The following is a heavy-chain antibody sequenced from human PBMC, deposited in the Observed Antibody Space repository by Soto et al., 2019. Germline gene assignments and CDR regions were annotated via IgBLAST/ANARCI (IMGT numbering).Heavy chain of an antibody. CDR2: INPNSGGT. CDR1: GYTFTGYY. CDR3: ARDPSSSSGREGPTDY. D-gene: IGHD6-19*01. V-gene: IGHV1-2*02. J-gene: IGHJ4*02. Sequence: ASVKVSCKASGYTFTGYYMHWVRQAPGQGLEWMGWINPNSGGTNYAQKFQGRVTMTRDTSISTAYMELSRLRSDDTAVYYCARDPSSSSGREGPTDYWGQGTLVTVSS.